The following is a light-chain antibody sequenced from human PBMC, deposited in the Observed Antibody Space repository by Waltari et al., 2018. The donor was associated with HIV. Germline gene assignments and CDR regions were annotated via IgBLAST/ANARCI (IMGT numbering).Light chain of an antibody. J-gene: IGLJ2*01. Sequence: QSALTQPPSASGSPGQSVTFSCPGTSRDVGAYTFVSWYQHHPGHAPKLIICGVNHRPSGVPERFAGSKSGNTASLTVSGLQADDEADYYCSSYAGPNHLLFGGGTRLTVL. CDR1: SRDVGAYTF. CDR2: GVN. CDR3: SSYAGPNHLL. V-gene: IGLV2-8*01.